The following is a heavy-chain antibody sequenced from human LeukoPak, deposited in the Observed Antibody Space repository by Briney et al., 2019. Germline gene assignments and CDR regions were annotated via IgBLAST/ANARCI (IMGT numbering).Heavy chain of an antibody. CDR1: GGTFSSYA. Sequence: ASVKVSCKASGGTFSSYAISWVRQAPGQGREWMGRIIPIFGTANYAQKFQGRVTITTDESTSTAYMELSSLRSEDTAVYYCPRDGDCSGGSCPNYWGQGTLVTVSS. J-gene: IGHJ4*02. CDR3: PRDGDCSGGSCPNY. CDR2: IIPIFGTA. V-gene: IGHV1-69*05. D-gene: IGHD2-15*01.